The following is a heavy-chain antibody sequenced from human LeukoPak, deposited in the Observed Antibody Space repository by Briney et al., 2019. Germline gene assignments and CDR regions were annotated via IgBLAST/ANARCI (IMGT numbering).Heavy chain of an antibody. CDR3: ARHRLRYSSGWYYFDY. J-gene: IGHJ4*02. V-gene: IGHV3-30-3*01. D-gene: IGHD6-19*01. CDR1: GFTFSSYA. Sequence: GGSLRLSCAASGFTFSSYALHWVRQAPGKGLEWVAVISYDGGNMSYADSVKGRFTISRDNSKNTLYLQINSLRAEDTAVYYCARHRLRYSSGWYYFDYWGQGTLATVSS. CDR2: ISYDGGNM.